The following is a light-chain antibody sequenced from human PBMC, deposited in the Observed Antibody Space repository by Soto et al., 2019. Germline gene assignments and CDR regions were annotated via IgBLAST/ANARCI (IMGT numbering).Light chain of an antibody. CDR1: QSVSSSY. Sequence: ESLLTQSPGTLSLSPVERATLSCRASQSVSSSYLAWYQQKPGQAPRLLIYDVSNRATGIPARFSGSGSGTDFTLTISSLEPEDFAVYYCQQRNYWQVTFGQGRLLEVK. V-gene: IGKV3D-20*02. CDR2: DVS. J-gene: IGKJ5*01. CDR3: QQRNYWQVT.